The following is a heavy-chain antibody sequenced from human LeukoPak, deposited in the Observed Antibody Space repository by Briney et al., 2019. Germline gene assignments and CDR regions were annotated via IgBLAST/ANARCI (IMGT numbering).Heavy chain of an antibody. D-gene: IGHD4-23*01. CDR1: GFKVSSNY. CDR3: ARSKVAGLTWYFDL. V-gene: IGHV3-53*01. Sequence: GGSLRLSCAATGFKVSSNYMSWVRQAPGKGLEWVSVLYTGGSTFYADSVKGRFTISRDNSKNTLYLQMNSLRAEDTAVYYCARSKVAGLTWYFDLWGRGTLVIVSS. CDR2: LYTGGST. J-gene: IGHJ2*01.